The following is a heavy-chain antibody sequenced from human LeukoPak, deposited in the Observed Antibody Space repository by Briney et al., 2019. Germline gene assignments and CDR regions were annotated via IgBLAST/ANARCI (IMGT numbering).Heavy chain of an antibody. CDR3: ARGAFCGTSCYRPRRDYYYYYMDV. CDR2: INHSGST. V-gene: IGHV4-34*01. J-gene: IGHJ6*03. CDR1: GGSFSGYY. D-gene: IGHD2-2*01. Sequence: SETLSLTCAVYGGSFSGYYWSWIRQPPGKGLEWIGEINHSGSTNYNPSLKSRVTISVDTSKNQFSLKLSSVTAADTAVYYCARGAFCGTSCYRPRRDYYYYYMDVWGKGTTVTVSS.